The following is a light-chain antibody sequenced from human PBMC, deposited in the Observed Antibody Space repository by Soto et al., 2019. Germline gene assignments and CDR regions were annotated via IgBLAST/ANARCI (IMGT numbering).Light chain of an antibody. V-gene: IGKV1-39*01. CDR2: AAS. Sequence: DIQMTQSPSSLSASVGDRVTITCRASQTISIYLNWYQQKPGKAPKLLIYAASNLQSGVPSRFSGSGSGTDFTLTINSLQPEDFATYYCQQSHGIPYTFGQGTKLEIK. CDR3: QQSHGIPYT. J-gene: IGKJ2*01. CDR1: QTISIY.